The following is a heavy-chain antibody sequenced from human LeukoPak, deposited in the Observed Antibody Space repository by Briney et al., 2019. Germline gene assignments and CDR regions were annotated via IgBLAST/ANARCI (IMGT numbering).Heavy chain of an antibody. V-gene: IGHV3-30*02. CDR3: AKMVATIGFGHYLDY. D-gene: IGHD5-12*01. CDR2: IRYDGSDT. CDR1: GFTFSYYG. J-gene: IGHJ4*02. Sequence: GGSLRLSCVASGFTFSYYGMHWVRQAPGKGLEWVAFIRYDGSDTYYADSVKGRFTISRDNSKNTLYLQMNSLRAKDTAVYYCAKMVATIGFGHYLDYWGQGTLVTVSS.